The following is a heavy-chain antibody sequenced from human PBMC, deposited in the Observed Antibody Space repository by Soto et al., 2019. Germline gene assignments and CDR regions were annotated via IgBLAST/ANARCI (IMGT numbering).Heavy chain of an antibody. V-gene: IGHV4-4*02. J-gene: IGHJ6*02. CDR1: GFSISNNNW. CDR3: ARFSSSGLYYYFGMDV. Sequence: SETLSLTCAFSGFSISNNNWWTWVRQPPGQGLEWVGDIYHTGITNYSPSLKSRVTISVDKSKNQFSLKLTSVTAADTAVSSCARFSSSGLYYYFGMDVWGQGTTVTVSS. CDR2: IYHTGIT. D-gene: IGHD6-13*01.